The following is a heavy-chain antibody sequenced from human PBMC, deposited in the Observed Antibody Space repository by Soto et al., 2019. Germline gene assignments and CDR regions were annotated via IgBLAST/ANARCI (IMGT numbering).Heavy chain of an antibody. D-gene: IGHD5-18*01. V-gene: IGHV4-31*03. CDR2: IYYSGST. J-gene: IGHJ3*02. CDR3: ARVDPAHDAFDI. Sequence: SETLSLTCTVSGGSISRGTYYWSWIRQHPGKGLEWIGYIYYSGSTNYNPSLKSRVTISVDTSKNQFSLKLNSVTAADTAVYYCARVDPAHDAFDIWGPGTMVTVSS. CDR1: GGSISRGTYY.